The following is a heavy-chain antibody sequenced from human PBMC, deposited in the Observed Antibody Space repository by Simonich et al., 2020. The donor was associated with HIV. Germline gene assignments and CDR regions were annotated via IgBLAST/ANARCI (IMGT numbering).Heavy chain of an antibody. CDR2: INHSETPT. J-gene: IGHJ4*02. D-gene: IGHD6-25*01. CDR3: ASRDGSH. CDR1: GGPFSGFY. V-gene: IGHV4-34*01. Sequence: QVQLQQWGAGLLKPSETLSLTCAVYGGPFSGFYWSWIRQPPGKGLEGMGEINHSETPTHYNPPLKSRVTIPVNTSKNPSPLRLGSWTAAAPAGYSCASRDGSHGGRGTLVIVSP.